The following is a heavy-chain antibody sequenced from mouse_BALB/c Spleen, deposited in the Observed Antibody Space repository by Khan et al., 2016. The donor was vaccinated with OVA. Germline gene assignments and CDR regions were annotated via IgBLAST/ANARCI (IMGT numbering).Heavy chain of an antibody. D-gene: IGHD1-1*01. CDR1: GYSITSDYA. CDR2: ISYSGNT. V-gene: IGHV3-2*02. J-gene: IGHJ2*01. CDR3: ARVYGGDCDY. Sequence: EVQLQESGPGLVKPSQSLSLTCTVTGYSITSDYAWNWIRQFPGNKLEWMGYISYSGNTKYNPSLKSRISITRDTSKNQFFLQLNSVTIEDTATXYCARVYGGDCDYWGQGTTLTVSS.